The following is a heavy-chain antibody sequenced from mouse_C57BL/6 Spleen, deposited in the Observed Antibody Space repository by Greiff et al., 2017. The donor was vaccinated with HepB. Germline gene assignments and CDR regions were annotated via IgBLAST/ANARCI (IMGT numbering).Heavy chain of an antibody. CDR2: ISYSGST. CDR3: ARESYGSSEGYFDY. J-gene: IGHJ2*01. D-gene: IGHD1-1*01. V-gene: IGHV3-8*01. Sequence: EVKLVESGPGLAKPSQTLSLTCSATGYSITSDYWNWIRKFPGNKLEYMGYISYSGSTYYNPYLKSRISTTRDTSKNQYYLQLNSVTTEDTATYYCARESYGSSEGYFDYWGQGTTLTVSS. CDR1: GYSITSDY.